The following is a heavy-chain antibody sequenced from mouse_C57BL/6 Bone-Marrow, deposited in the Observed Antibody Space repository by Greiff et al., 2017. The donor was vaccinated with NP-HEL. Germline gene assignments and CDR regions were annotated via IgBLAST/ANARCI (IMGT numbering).Heavy chain of an antibody. J-gene: IGHJ4*01. D-gene: IGHD1-1*01. V-gene: IGHV1-53*01. CDR2: INPSNGGT. CDR1: GYTFTSYW. Sequence: QVQLHQPGTELVKPGASVKLSCKASGYTFTSYWMHWVKQRPGQGLEWIGNINPSNGGTNYNEKFKSKATLTVDKSSSTAYMQLSSLTSEDSAVYYCARFLLLRFPSYYYAMDYWGQGTSVTVSS. CDR3: ARFLLLRFPSYYYAMDY.